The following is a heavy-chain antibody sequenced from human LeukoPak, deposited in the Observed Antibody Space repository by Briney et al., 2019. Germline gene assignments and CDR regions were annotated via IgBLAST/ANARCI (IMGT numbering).Heavy chain of an antibody. Sequence: GGSLRLSCAASGFTFSSYGMSWVRQAPGKGLEWVSAISGSGGSTYYADSVKGRFTISRDNSKNTLYLQMNSLRAEDTAVYYCAKDVGYSSSWFFYYYYMDVWGKGTTVTTSS. D-gene: IGHD6-13*01. CDR3: AKDVGYSSSWFFYYYYMDV. J-gene: IGHJ6*03. V-gene: IGHV3-23*01. CDR1: GFTFSSYG. CDR2: ISGSGGST.